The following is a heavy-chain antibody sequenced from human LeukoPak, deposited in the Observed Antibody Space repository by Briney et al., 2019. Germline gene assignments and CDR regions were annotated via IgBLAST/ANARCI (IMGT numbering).Heavy chain of an antibody. V-gene: IGHV3-48*04. CDR1: GFTFSSYS. J-gene: IGHJ4*02. CDR2: ISSSSSTI. CDR3: ARFYYDSSGYEYFDY. Sequence: GGSLRLSCAASGFTFSSYSMNWVRQAPGKGLEWVSYISSSSSTIYYADSVKGRFTISRDNAKNSLYLQMNSLRAEDTAVYYCARFYYDSSGYEYFDYWGRGTLVTVSS. D-gene: IGHD3-22*01.